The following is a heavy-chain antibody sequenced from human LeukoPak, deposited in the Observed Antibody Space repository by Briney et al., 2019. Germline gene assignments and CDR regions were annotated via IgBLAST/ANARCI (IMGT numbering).Heavy chain of an antibody. CDR1: GYSLTRYW. CDR3: ARGRRYSAGDGMDV. CDR2: IYPADSDI. D-gene: IGHD1-1*01. J-gene: IGHJ6*02. V-gene: IGHV5-51*01. Sequence: GESLKISCKGSGYSLTRYWMGWVGHMAGKGLEWMGLIYPADSDIRYSPSFQGQVTIAADQSISTAYLQWSSLKASDTAMYYCARGRRYSAGDGMDVWGQGTTVTVSS.